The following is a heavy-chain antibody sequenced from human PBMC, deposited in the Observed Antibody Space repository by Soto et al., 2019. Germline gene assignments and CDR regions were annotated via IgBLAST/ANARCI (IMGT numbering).Heavy chain of an antibody. D-gene: IGHD2-2*02. Sequence: QVQLQESGPGLVKPSETLSLTCTVSGGSISSYYWSWIRQPPGKGLEWIGYIYYSGRTNYNPSLKGRVTISVATSKNQFSLKLSSVTAADTAVYYCARGYCSSTICYIWDNWFDPWGQGTLVTVSS. CDR1: GGSISSYY. CDR3: ARGYCSSTICYIWDNWFDP. V-gene: IGHV4-59*01. J-gene: IGHJ5*02. CDR2: IYYSGRT.